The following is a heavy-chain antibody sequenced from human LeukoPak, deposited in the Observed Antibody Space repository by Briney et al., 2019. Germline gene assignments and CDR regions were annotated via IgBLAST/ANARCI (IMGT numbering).Heavy chain of an antibody. V-gene: IGHV4-34*01. Sequence: SETLSLTCAVYGGSFSGYYWSWIRQPPGKGLEWIGEINHSGSTNYNPSLKSRVTISVDTSKNQFSLKLSSVTAADTAVYYCARGEVQRRNYYGSGSYYSFDYWGQGTLVTVSS. CDR3: ARGEVQRRNYYGSGSYYSFDY. J-gene: IGHJ4*02. CDR2: INHSGST. CDR1: GGSFSGYY. D-gene: IGHD3-10*01.